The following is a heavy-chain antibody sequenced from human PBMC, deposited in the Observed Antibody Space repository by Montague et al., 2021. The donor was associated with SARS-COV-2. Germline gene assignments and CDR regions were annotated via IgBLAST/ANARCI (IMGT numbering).Heavy chain of an antibody. CDR3: ARSTVTNSPFGFSNKLRSRYNGMDV. V-gene: IGHV4-34*01. D-gene: IGHD4-17*01. Sequence: SETLSLTCAAYGRSFSGYYLNWIRQPPGKGLEWIGEINHSGSTNXNPSLKSRVTIAVATSKNQFSLKLTSVTAADTAVFYCARSTVTNSPFGFSNKLRSRYNGMDVWGQGTTVTVSS. J-gene: IGHJ6*02. CDR2: INHSGST. CDR1: GRSFSGYY.